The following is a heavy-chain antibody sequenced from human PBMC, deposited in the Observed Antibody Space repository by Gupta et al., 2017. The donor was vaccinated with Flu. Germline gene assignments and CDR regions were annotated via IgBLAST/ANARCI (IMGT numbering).Heavy chain of an antibody. D-gene: IGHD2-21*01. V-gene: IGHV1-2*02. CDR1: GYTFTDYY. CDR2: INPNSGAT. Sequence: ASGYTFTDYYMHWVRQAPGQGLEWMGWINPNSGATNYAPKFQDRVTLTRDTSISTAYMELSRLRSDDTAVYYCARDHCGASRCYSDYWGQGT. CDR3: ARDHCGASRCYSDY. J-gene: IGHJ4*02.